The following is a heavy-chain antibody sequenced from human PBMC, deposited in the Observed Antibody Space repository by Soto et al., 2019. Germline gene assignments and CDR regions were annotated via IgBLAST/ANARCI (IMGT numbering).Heavy chain of an antibody. Sequence: GWSLRLSCASSVFTLISYGMHWVRQAPGKGLEWVAVISYDGSNKYYADSVKGRFTISRDNSKNTLYLQMNSLRTEDTAVYYCAKDQGYCSSTSCPYRFDPWGQGTLVTVSS. J-gene: IGHJ5*02. CDR3: AKDQGYCSSTSCPYRFDP. V-gene: IGHV3-30*18. CDR1: VFTLISYG. D-gene: IGHD2-2*01. CDR2: ISYDGSNK.